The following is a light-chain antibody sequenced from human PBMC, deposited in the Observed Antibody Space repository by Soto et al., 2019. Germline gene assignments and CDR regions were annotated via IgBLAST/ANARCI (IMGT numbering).Light chain of an antibody. J-gene: IGKJ4*01. V-gene: IGKV1-39*01. CDR1: QTISNY. CDR3: QQSYSTPLT. CDR2: AAS. Sequence: DIQMTQSPSSLSASVGDRVTITCRASQTISNYLNWYQQKPGTAPNLLIYAASSLQSVVPSRFSGSGSGTDFTLTISSLQPEDFATYYCQQSYSTPLTFGGGTKVDFK.